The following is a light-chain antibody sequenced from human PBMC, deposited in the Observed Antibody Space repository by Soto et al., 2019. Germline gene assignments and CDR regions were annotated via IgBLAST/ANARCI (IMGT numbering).Light chain of an antibody. J-gene: IGKJ1*01. Sequence: DIQMTQSPSSLSASVGDRVTIICRASQGIRDNLAWYQQKPGKAPKRLIYKASSLESGVPSRFSGSGSGTEFTLTISSLQPDDFATYYCQQYNSYSWTFGQGTKVDI. CDR1: QGIRDN. CDR3: QQYNSYSWT. CDR2: KAS. V-gene: IGKV1-5*03.